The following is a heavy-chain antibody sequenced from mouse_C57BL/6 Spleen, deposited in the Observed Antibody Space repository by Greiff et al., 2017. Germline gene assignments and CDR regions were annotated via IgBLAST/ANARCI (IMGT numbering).Heavy chain of an antibody. CDR3: ARGEYPYYAMDY. J-gene: IGHJ4*01. Sequence: EVQRVESGPGMVKPSQSLSLTCTVTGYSITSGYDWHWIRHFPGNKLEWMGYISYSGSTNYNPSLKSRISITHDTSKNHFFLKLNSVTTEDTATYYCARGEYPYYAMDYWGQGTSVTVSS. V-gene: IGHV3-1*01. CDR2: ISYSGST. D-gene: IGHD5-1*01. CDR1: GYSITSGYD.